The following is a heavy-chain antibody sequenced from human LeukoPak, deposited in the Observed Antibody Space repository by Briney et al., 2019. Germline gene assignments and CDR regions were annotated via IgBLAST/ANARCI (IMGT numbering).Heavy chain of an antibody. J-gene: IGHJ4*02. CDR3: ARAAGEVDDFWSGYYTGFDY. Sequence: SETLSLTCTVSGGSISSYYWSWIRQPPGKGLEWIGYIYYSGSTNYNPSLKSRVTISVDTSKNQFSLKLSSVTAADTAVYYCARAAGEVDDFWSGYYTGFDYWGQGTLVTASS. CDR1: GGSISSYY. V-gene: IGHV4-59*01. D-gene: IGHD3-3*01. CDR2: IYYSGST.